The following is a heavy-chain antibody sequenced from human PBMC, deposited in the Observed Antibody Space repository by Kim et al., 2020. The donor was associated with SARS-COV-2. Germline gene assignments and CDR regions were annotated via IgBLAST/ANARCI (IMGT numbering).Heavy chain of an antibody. J-gene: IGHJ4*02. CDR3: ARHADY. CDR2: QYSGST. V-gene: IGHV4-39*01. Sequence: QYSGSTSSNPTLKNRVTISVDTSKNQCSLNLSAVTAADTAVYYCARHADYWGQGTLVTVSS.